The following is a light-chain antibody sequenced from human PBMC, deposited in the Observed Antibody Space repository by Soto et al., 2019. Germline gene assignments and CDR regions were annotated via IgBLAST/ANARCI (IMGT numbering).Light chain of an antibody. CDR3: SSYATSTTLPYV. J-gene: IGLJ1*01. CDR1: SSDIGGYNY. V-gene: IGLV2-14*01. Sequence: QSALTQPASVSGSPGQSITISCTGTSSDIGGYNYVSWCQQYPGKAPKLMIYDVSNRPSGVSNRFSGSKSGNTASLTISGVQAEDEADYYCSSYATSTTLPYVFGTGTKVTVL. CDR2: DVS.